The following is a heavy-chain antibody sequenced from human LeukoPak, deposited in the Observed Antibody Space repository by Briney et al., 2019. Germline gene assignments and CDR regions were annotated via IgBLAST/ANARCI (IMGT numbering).Heavy chain of an antibody. J-gene: IGHJ4*02. CDR1: GGSFSGYY. CDR2: INHSGST. D-gene: IGHD3-16*01. CDR3: ARGLYDYVWGSYRQGLDF. V-gene: IGHV4-34*01. Sequence: SETLSLTCTVYGGSFSGYYWSWIRQPPGKGLEWIGEINHSGSTNYNPSLKSRVTISVDTSKNQYSLKLTSVTAADTAVYYCARGLYDYVWGSYRQGLDFWGQGTLVTVSS.